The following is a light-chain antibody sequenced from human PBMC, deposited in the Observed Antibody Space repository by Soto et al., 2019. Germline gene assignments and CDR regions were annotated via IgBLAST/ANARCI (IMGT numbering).Light chain of an antibody. V-gene: IGLV2-8*01. CDR1: SSDVGGYYY. CDR3: TSYAGSNNVV. CDR2: EVI. J-gene: IGLJ2*01. Sequence: QSVLTQPPSASGSPGQSVTISCTGTSSDVGGYYYVSWYQHHPGKAPKLIIYEVIKRPSGVPDRFSGSKSDNTASLTVSGRRAEDEADYYCTSYAGSNNVVFGGGTKLTVL.